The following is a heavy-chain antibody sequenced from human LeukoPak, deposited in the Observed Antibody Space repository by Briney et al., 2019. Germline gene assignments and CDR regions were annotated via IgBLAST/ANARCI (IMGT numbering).Heavy chain of an antibody. D-gene: IGHD3-3*01. J-gene: IGHJ6*02. CDR1: GGSINSGCYF. CDR3: ARVATYYGFSCGMDV. CDR2: IYMSGST. Sequence: SETPSLPLTVFGGSINSGCYFWSWVRPPPGEGLGWVWRIYMSGSTNYNPSLKSRVTISVDMSKNQFSLRLTSVTAADTAVYYCARVATYYGFSCGMDVWGQGTTVTVSS. V-gene: IGHV4-61*02.